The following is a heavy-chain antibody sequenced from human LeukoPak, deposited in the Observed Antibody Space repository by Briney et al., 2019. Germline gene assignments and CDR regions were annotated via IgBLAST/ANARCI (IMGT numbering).Heavy chain of an antibody. V-gene: IGHV3-15*01. J-gene: IGHJ6*04. Sequence: GGSLRLSCAASGFTFSNAWMSWVRQAPGKSLEWVGRIKTKTDGGTIDYADSVKGRFTISRDNAKNSLYLQMNSLRAEDTAVYYCAELGITMIGGVWGKGTTVTISS. CDR1: GFTFSNAW. CDR3: AELGITMIGGV. CDR2: IKTKTDGGTI. D-gene: IGHD3-10*02.